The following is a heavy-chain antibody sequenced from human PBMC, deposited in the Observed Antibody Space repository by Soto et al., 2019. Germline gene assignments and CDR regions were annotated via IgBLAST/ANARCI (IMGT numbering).Heavy chain of an antibody. CDR1: GYTFTSYA. J-gene: IGHJ5*02. CDR3: ASPPYSSSWWGGWFDP. D-gene: IGHD6-13*01. V-gene: IGHV1-3*01. Sequence: QVPLVQSGAEVKKPGASVKVSCKASGYTFTSYAMHWVRQAPGQRLEWMGWINAGNGNTKYSQKFQGRVTIPRDTSASTAYMELSSLRSEDTAVYYCASPPYSSSWWGGWFDPWGQGTLVTVSS. CDR2: INAGNGNT.